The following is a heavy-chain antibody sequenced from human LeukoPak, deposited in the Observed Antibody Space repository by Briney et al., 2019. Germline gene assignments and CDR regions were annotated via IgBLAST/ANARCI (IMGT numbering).Heavy chain of an antibody. CDR1: GYTFTGYY. J-gene: IGHJ4*02. V-gene: IGHV1-2*02. CDR2: INPNNGAT. Sequence: ASVKVSCKASGYTFTGYYMHWVRQAPGQGLEWMGWINPNNGATNCAQKFRGRVTMTRDTSINTAYMELNRLRSDDAAVYYCARVSPNTVTTLQYFDYWGQGTLVTVSS. CDR3: ARVSPNTVTTLQYFDY. D-gene: IGHD4-17*01.